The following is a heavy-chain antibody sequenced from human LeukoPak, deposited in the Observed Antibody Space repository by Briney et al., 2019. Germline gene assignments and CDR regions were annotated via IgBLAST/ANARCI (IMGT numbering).Heavy chain of an antibody. CDR1: GFTFSSYT. Sequence: PGGSLRLSCAASGFTFSSYTKSWVRQAPGKGLEWVSAISGSGGSTYYADSVKGRFTISRDNSKNTLYLQMNSLRAEDTAVYYCAKGLDGSYYTFFDYWGQGTLVTVSS. CDR3: AKGLDGSYYTFFDY. D-gene: IGHD1-26*01. J-gene: IGHJ4*02. V-gene: IGHV3-23*01. CDR2: ISGSGGST.